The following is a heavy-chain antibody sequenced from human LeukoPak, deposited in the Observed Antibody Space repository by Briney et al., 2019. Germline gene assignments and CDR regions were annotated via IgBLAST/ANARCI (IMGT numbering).Heavy chain of an antibody. CDR2: ISGTSGST. CDR3: AKVPFDWISSTNYYYYMDV. D-gene: IGHD3-9*01. Sequence: RAGGSLRLSCAASGFTFSSYAMSWVRQAPGKGLEWVSSISGTSGSTFYADSVQGRFTISRDNSKNTLYLQMNSLRAEDTAVYYCAKVPFDWISSTNYYYYMDVWGKGTTVTVPS. CDR1: GFTFSSYA. V-gene: IGHV3-23*01. J-gene: IGHJ6*03.